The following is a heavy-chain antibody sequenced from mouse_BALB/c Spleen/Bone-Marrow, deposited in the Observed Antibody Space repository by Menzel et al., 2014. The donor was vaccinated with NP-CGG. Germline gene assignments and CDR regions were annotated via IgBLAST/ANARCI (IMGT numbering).Heavy chain of an antibody. CDR2: VDPSDGYT. J-gene: IGHJ3*01. CDR3: ARGGDNFAWFAY. Sequence: QVQLKESGAELVTPGASVKLSSKASGYTFTTYWMHWVKQRPGHGLEWIGQVDPSDGYTNYSQMFKGKATLTVDKSSSTAYMQLSSLSSEDSAVYYCARGGDNFAWFAYWGQGTLVTVSA. V-gene: IGHV1-69*02. D-gene: IGHD1-3*01. CDR1: GYTFTTYW.